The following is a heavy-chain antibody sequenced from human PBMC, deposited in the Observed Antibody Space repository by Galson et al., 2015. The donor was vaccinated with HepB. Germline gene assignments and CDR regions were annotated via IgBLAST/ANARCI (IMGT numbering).Heavy chain of an antibody. Sequence: SLRLSCAASGFTFSSYAVSWVRQAPGQGLEWVSAVSGRGYSNYSADSVKGRFTISRDNSKNTLYLQMNSLRAEDTAVYYCAKDRGAIVGAMGFHYWGQGTLVTVSS. D-gene: IGHD1-26*01. J-gene: IGHJ4*02. CDR1: GFTFSSYA. V-gene: IGHV3-23*01. CDR3: AKDRGAIVGAMGFHY. CDR2: VSGRGYSN.